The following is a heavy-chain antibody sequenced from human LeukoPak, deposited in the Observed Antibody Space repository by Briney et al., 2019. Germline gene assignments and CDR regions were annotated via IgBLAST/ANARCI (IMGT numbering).Heavy chain of an antibody. CDR1: GYTFTSYG. Sequence: ASVKVSCKASGYTFTSYGISWVRQAPGQGLEWMGWISAYNGNTNYAQKLQGRVTMTTDTSTSTAYMELRSLRSDDTAVYYCAISTLFPAAMNFDYWGQGTLVTVSS. CDR3: AISTLFPAAMNFDY. D-gene: IGHD2-2*01. V-gene: IGHV1-18*04. CDR2: ISAYNGNT. J-gene: IGHJ4*02.